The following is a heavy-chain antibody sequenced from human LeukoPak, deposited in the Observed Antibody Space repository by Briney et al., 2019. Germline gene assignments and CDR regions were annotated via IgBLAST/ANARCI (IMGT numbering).Heavy chain of an antibody. D-gene: IGHD6-19*01. V-gene: IGHV3-30-3*01. CDR1: GFTFSSYA. J-gene: IGHJ4*02. CDR2: ISNDGSNK. CDR3: AREIDSSGWAGFFDY. Sequence: SGGSLRLSCAASGFTFSSYAMSWVRQAPGKGLEWVALISNDGSNKHYADSVKGRFTISRDNSKNTLSLQMDSLRAEDTAVYYCAREIDSSGWAGFFDYWGQGTLVTVSS.